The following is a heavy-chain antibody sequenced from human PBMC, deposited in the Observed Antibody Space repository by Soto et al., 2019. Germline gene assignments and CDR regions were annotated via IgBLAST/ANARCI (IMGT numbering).Heavy chain of an antibody. Sequence: SVKASCKASGYTFTKFGVTWVRRAPGQGLEWMGWISAYTDTPNYAQKFQGRVTMTIDTSTSTAYMDLRSLTSADTAVYYCATVTTAVKAWFDPRGQGTLVTIYS. J-gene: IGHJ5*02. CDR1: GYTFTKFG. D-gene: IGHD1-1*01. CDR2: ISAYTDTP. V-gene: IGHV1-18*01. CDR3: ATVTTAVKAWFDP.